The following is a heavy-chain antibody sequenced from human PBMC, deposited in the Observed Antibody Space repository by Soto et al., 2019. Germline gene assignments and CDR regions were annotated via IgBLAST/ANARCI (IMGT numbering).Heavy chain of an antibody. CDR1: GFTFSSYA. D-gene: IGHD2-2*02. CDR2: ISGSGGST. CDR3: AKGPHIIVVVPAAIRGNYGMDV. J-gene: IGHJ6*02. Sequence: PGGSLRLSCAASGFTFSSYAMSWVRQAPGKGLEWVSAISGSGGSTYYADSVKGRFTISRDNSKNTLYLQMNSLRAEDTAVYYCAKGPHIIVVVPAAIRGNYGMDVWGQGTTVTVSS. V-gene: IGHV3-23*01.